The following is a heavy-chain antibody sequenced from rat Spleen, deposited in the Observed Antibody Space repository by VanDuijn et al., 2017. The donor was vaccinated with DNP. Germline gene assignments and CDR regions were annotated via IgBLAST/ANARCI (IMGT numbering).Heavy chain of an antibody. CDR3: AIYYYSGDNWFAY. CDR2: ISYDGGNT. Sequence: EVQLVESGGGLVQPGRSLRLSCAASGFTFSDYYMAWVRQAPTKGLEWVAYISYDGGNTNYGDSVKGRFTISRDNAKNTLYLQMNSLRSEDTATYYCAIYYYSGDNWFAYWGQGTLVTVSS. V-gene: IGHV5-20*01. J-gene: IGHJ3*01. D-gene: IGHD1-1*01. CDR1: GFTFSDYY.